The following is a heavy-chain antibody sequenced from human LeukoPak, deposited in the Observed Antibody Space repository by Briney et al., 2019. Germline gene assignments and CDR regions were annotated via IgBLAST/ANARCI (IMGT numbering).Heavy chain of an antibody. CDR1: GYTFTGYY. CDR2: INPNSGGT. V-gene: IGHV1-2*04. Sequence: ASVKVSCKASGYTFTGYYMHWVRQAPGQGLEWMGWINPNSGGTNYAQKFQGWVTMTRDTSISTGYMELSRLRSDDTAVYYCARAGDSSGYEGYDYWGQGTLVTVSS. CDR3: ARAGDSSGYEGYDY. D-gene: IGHD3-22*01. J-gene: IGHJ4*02.